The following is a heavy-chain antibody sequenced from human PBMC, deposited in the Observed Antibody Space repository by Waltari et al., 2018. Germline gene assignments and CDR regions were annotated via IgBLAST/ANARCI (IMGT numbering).Heavy chain of an antibody. J-gene: IGHJ6*02. CDR3: ARDTLYSRRYYYYYGMDV. CDR1: GYTFTNYA. V-gene: IGHV1-3*01. Sequence: QVQLVQSGAEVKKPGASVKVSCKASGYTFTNYAMHWVRQAPGQRLEWMGWINAVNRNTKYSRKFQGRVTITRDTAASTAYMELSSLRSEDTAVYYCARDTLYSRRYYYYYGMDVWGQGTTVTVSS. CDR2: INAVNRNT. D-gene: IGHD6-13*01.